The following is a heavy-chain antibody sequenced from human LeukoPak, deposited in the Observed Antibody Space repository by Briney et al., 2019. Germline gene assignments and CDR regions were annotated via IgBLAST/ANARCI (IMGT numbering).Heavy chain of an antibody. J-gene: IGHJ6*02. CDR1: GYRFSDHG. CDR2: LSVDNGYA. D-gene: IGHD3-10*01. V-gene: IGHV1-18*04. CDR3: ARRSGAWYYNAMDV. Sequence: ASVKVSCKASGYRFSDHGISWVRQAPGQGLEGMGWLSVDNGYAKYAQRVQGRLTMTTDTSTTTAYMELRSLRPDDTAVYYCARRSGAWYYNAMDVWGQGTTVTVSS.